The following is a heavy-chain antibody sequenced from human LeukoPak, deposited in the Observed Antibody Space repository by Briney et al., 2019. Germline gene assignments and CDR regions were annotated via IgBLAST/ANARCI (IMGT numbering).Heavy chain of an antibody. Sequence: ASVKVSCKASGGTFSSYAISWVRQAPGQGLEWMGGIIPIFGTANYAQKFQGRVTITADKSTSTAYMELSSLRSEDTAVYYCASDTYYYDSSGYSGRGQGTLVTVSS. CDR2: IIPIFGTA. J-gene: IGHJ4*02. CDR1: GGTFSSYA. V-gene: IGHV1-69*06. D-gene: IGHD3-22*01. CDR3: ASDTYYYDSSGYSG.